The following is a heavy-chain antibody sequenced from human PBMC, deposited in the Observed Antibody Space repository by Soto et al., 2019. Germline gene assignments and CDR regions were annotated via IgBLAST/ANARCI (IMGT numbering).Heavy chain of an antibody. CDR2: IYYIGNT. D-gene: IGHD3-16*02. CDR3: ARGGGDVWGSYRSDWYFDL. J-gene: IGHJ2*01. V-gene: IGHV4-59*01. CDR1: GGSISSYY. Sequence: QVQLQESGPGLVKPSETLSLTCTVSGGSISSYYWSWIRQPPGKGLEWMGYIYYIGNTKYNPSLMSRVTISLDTSKNRFSLRLSSVTAADTAVYYCARGGGDVWGSYRSDWYFDLWGRGTLVTVSS.